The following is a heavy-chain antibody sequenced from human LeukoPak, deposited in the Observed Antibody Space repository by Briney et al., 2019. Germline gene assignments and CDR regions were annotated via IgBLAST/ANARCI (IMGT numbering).Heavy chain of an antibody. CDR1: GFSFSSSW. J-gene: IGHJ5*01. Sequence: GGSLRLSCAASGFSFSSSWMYWVRQAPGKGLEWVATIKTDGSEKFHVDSVSGRFTISRDNTKDSLFLQMNSLRVDDAAVYYCVRGGTYWTVSWGQGTLVTVSS. CDR3: VRGGTYWTVS. V-gene: IGHV3-7*01. CDR2: IKTDGSEK.